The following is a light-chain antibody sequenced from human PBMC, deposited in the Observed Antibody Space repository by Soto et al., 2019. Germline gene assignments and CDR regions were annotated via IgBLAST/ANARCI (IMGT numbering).Light chain of an antibody. CDR2: GAS. J-gene: IGKJ1*01. V-gene: IGKV3-20*01. Sequence: ENVLTQSPGTLALSPGERATLSCWASQTVSNSYLAWYQQKPGQAPRLLIYGASSRATGIPDRFSGSGSGTDFTLTISTLEPEDFAVYLCKQYASSWTFGQGTKVDIK. CDR1: QTVSNSY. CDR3: KQYASSWT.